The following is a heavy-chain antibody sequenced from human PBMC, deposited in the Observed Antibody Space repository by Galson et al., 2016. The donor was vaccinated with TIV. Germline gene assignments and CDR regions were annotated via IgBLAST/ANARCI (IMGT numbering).Heavy chain of an antibody. CDR3: ARALAADGGH. Sequence: SLRLSCAASGFTFSSYWMSWVRQAPGKGLEWVANIKQDGSVKYYVDSVKGRFTISRDYAENSLYLQVNSLRAEGTAVYYCARALAADGGHWGQGILVTVSS. CDR2: IKQDGSVK. CDR1: GFTFSSYW. J-gene: IGHJ4*02. D-gene: IGHD6-13*01. V-gene: IGHV3-7*03.